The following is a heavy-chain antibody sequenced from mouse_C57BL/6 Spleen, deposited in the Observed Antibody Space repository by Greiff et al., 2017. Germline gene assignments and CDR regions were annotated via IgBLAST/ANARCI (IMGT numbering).Heavy chain of an antibody. V-gene: IGHV1-22*01. CDR1: GYTFTDYN. CDR2: INPNNGGT. CDR3: ARESVYYYGSSYEYFDV. J-gene: IGHJ1*03. D-gene: IGHD1-1*01. Sequence: VQLQQSGPELVKPGASVKMSCKASGYTFTDYNMHWVKQSHGKSLEWIGYINPNNGGTSYNQKFKGKATLTVNKSSSTAYMELRSLTSEDSAVYYCARESVYYYGSSYEYFDVWGTGTTVTVSS.